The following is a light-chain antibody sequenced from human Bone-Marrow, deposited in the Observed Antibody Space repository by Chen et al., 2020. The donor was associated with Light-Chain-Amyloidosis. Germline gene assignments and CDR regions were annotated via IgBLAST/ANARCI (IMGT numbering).Light chain of an antibody. Sequence: QSALTQPASVSGSPGQSITISCTGTSSDVGGDNHVSWYQQHPDKAPKLMIYEVTNRPSWVPDRFSGSKSDNTASLTSSGHQTEDVADYFCSSYTITNTLVFGSGTRVTGL. CDR2: EVT. CDR1: SSDVGGDNH. V-gene: IGLV2-14*01. CDR3: SSYTITNTLV. J-gene: IGLJ1*01.